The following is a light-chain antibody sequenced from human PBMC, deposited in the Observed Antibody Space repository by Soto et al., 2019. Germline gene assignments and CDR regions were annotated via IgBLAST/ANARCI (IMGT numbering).Light chain of an antibody. CDR3: QQYNSYPLT. CDR2: KAS. V-gene: IGKV1-5*03. J-gene: IGKJ4*01. CDR1: QSFSSW. Sequence: DLQMTQSPSTLSASVGDRVTITCRASQSFSSWLAWYQQKPGKAPKLLISKASSLESGVPSRFGGSESGTDFTLTSSSLQPDDFATYYCQQYNSYPLTFGGGTKVEIK.